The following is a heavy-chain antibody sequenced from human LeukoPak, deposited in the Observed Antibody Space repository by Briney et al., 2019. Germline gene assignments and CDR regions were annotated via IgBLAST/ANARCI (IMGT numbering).Heavy chain of an antibody. D-gene: IGHD3-22*01. CDR3: ARDVSGYYLY. CDR1: GGSISSYY. J-gene: IGHJ4*02. V-gene: IGHV4-59*01. Sequence: SETLSLTCTVSGGSISSYYWSWIRQPPGKGLEWIGYIYYSGSNNYNPSLKSRVTISVDTSKNQFSLELSSVTAADTAVYYCARDVSGYYLYWGQGTLVTVSS. CDR2: IYYSGSN.